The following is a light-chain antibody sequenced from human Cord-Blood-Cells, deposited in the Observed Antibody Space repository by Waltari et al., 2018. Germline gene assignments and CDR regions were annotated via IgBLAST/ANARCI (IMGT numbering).Light chain of an antibody. J-gene: IGKJ1*01. V-gene: IGKV3-11*01. CDR2: DAS. Sequence: EIVLTQSPATLSLSPGERATLSCRASQSVSSYLAWYQQKPGQAPRLLIYDASNRATGIPARFGGSGSGTDFTVTISSLEPEDFAVYYCQQRSNWPPWTFGQGTKVEIK. CDR1: QSVSSY. CDR3: QQRSNWPPWT.